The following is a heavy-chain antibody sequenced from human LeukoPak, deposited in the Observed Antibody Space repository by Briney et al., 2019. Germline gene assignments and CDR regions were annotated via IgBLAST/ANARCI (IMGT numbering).Heavy chain of an antibody. V-gene: IGHV3-33*01. CDR1: GFTFSSYG. CDR3: ARDYCSGGSCYSDY. Sequence: PGGSLRLSCAASGFTFSSYGMHWVRQAPGKGLEWVAVIWYDGSNKYYADSVKGRFPISRDNSKNTLYLQMNSLRAEDTAVYYCARDYCSGGSCYSDYWGQGTLVTVSS. CDR2: IWYDGSNK. D-gene: IGHD2-15*01. J-gene: IGHJ4*02.